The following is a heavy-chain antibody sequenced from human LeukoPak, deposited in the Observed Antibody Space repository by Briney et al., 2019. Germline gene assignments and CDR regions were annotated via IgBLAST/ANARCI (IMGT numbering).Heavy chain of an antibody. CDR3: ARDVYGDYGSLDY. D-gene: IGHD4-17*01. CDR2: INPSGGST. J-gene: IGHJ4*02. Sequence: ASVKVSCKASLYSFTSYYMHWVRQAPGQGLEWMGIINPSGGSTSYAQKFQGRVTMTRDTSTSTVYMELSSLRSEDTAVYYCARDVYGDYGSLDYWGQGTLVAVSS. CDR1: LYSFTSYY. V-gene: IGHV1-46*01.